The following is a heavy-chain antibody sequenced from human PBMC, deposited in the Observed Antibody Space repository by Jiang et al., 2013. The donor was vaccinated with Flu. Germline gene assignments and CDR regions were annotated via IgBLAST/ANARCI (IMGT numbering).Heavy chain of an antibody. V-gene: IGHV4-59*01. D-gene: IGHD6-19*01. CDR1: GGSISSYY. CDR2: IYYSGST. J-gene: IGHJ6*04. Sequence: GPGLVKPSETLSLTCTVSGGSISSYYWSWIRQPPGKGLEWIGYIYYSGSTNYNPSLKSRVTISVDTSKNQFSLKLSSVTAADTAVYYCARGGTGGWYSDYYYYYGMDVWGKGPRSPSPQ. CDR3: ARGGTGGWYSDYYYYYGMDV.